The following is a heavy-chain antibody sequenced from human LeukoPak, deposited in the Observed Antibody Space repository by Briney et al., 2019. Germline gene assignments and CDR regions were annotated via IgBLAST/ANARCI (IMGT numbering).Heavy chain of an antibody. D-gene: IGHD1-7*01. J-gene: IGHJ6*02. V-gene: IGHV1-2*04. CDR1: GYTFTSYA. CDR2: INPNSGGT. Sequence: ASVKVSCKASGYTFTSYAMHWVRQAPGQGLEWMGWINPNSGGTNYAQKFQGWVTMTRDTSISTAYMELSRLRSDDTAVYYCARGITGTTYYGMDVWGQGTTVTVSS. CDR3: ARGITGTTYYGMDV.